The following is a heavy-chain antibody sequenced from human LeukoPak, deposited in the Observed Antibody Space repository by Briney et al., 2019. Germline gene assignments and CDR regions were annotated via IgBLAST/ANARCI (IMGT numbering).Heavy chain of an antibody. V-gene: IGHV3-9*01. Sequence: GGSLRLSCAASGFTFYDYAMHWVRQAPGKGLEWVSGISWNSGTIGYADSVKGRFTISRDNAKNSLYLQMNSLRAEDTALYYCAKDMPTYYYGSGSPGEGAFDIWGQGTMVTVSS. CDR1: GFTFYDYA. J-gene: IGHJ3*02. CDR3: AKDMPTYYYGSGSPGEGAFDI. CDR2: ISWNSGTI. D-gene: IGHD3-10*01.